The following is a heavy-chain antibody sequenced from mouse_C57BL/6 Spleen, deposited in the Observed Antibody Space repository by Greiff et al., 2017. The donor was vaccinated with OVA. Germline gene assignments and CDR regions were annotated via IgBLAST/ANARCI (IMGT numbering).Heavy chain of an antibody. CDR3: ARYSYHGSRYYAMDY. V-gene: IGHV7-3*01. D-gene: IGHD1-1*01. Sequence: EVKVVESGGGLVQPGGSLSLSCAASGFTFPDYYMSWVRQPPGKALEWLGFIRNKANGYTTEYSASVKGRFTISRDNSQSILYLQMNALRAEDSATYYCARYSYHGSRYYAMDYWGQGTSVTVSS. CDR2: IRNKANGYTT. J-gene: IGHJ4*01. CDR1: GFTFPDYY.